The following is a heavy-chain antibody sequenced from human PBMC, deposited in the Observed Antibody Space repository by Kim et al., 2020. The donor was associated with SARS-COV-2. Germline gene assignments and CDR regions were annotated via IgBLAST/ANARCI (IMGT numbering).Heavy chain of an antibody. J-gene: IGHJ4*02. CDR2: T. CDR3: TREDFWSGYVDY. V-gene: IGHV3-49*02. D-gene: IGHD3-3*01. Sequence: TEYAASGKGRLHISREESKSTAYLQMNSLKTEDTAVYYCTREDFWSGYVDYWGQGTLVTVSS.